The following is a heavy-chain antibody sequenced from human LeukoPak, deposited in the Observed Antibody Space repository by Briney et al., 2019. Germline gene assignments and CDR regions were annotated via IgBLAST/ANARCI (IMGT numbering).Heavy chain of an antibody. CDR1: GFTFSNYW. J-gene: IGHJ4*02. CDR2: IKQDGSDE. Sequence: GGSLRLSCEASGFTFSNYWMTWLRQAPGKGLEWVANIKQDGSDENYVDSVKGRFTISRDNGKNSLYLQMNSLRAEDTAVYYCARGGSDSDYWGQGTLVTVSS. V-gene: IGHV3-7*04. CDR3: ARGGSDSDY. D-gene: IGHD6-6*01.